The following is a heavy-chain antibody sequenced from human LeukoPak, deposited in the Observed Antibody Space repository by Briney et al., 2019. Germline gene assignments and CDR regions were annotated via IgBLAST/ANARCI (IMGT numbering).Heavy chain of an antibody. J-gene: IGHJ4*02. D-gene: IGHD6-13*01. CDR2: IYHSGST. CDR1: GGSISSYY. Sequence: PSETLSLTCTVSGGSISSYYWSWIRKPPGKGLEWVGYIYHSGSTNYNPSLKSRVTISVDTSKNQFSLKLSSVTAADTAVYYCARRIAAAGTKYYFDNWGQGTLVTVSS. V-gene: IGHV4-59*08. CDR3: ARRIAAAGTKYYFDN.